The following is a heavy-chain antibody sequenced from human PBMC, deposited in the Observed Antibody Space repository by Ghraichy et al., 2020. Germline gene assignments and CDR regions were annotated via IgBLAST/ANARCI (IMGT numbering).Heavy chain of an antibody. V-gene: IGHV3-23*01. CDR3: ATERGYTGSGSLDY. D-gene: IGHD3-10*01. J-gene: IGHJ4*02. CDR2: ISGSGGST. CDR1: GFTFSSYA. Sequence: GGSLRLSCAASGFTFSSYAMSWVRQAPGKGLEWVSAISGSGGSTYYADSVKGRFTISRDNSKNTLYLQMNSLRAEDTAVYFCATERGYTGSGSLDYWGQGALVTVSS.